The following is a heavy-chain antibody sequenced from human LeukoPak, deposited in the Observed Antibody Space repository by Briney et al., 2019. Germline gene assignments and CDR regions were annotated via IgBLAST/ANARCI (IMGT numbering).Heavy chain of an antibody. J-gene: IGHJ4*02. Sequence: ASVKVSCKASGYTLTGYDIDWVRQATGQGLEWMGWMNPNSGNTGYAQKFQGRVTMTRNTSINTAYMELSSLRSEDTAVYYCARGGGGSGNFDYWGQGTLVTVSS. V-gene: IGHV1-8*01. D-gene: IGHD6-19*01. CDR1: GYTLTGYD. CDR3: ARGGGGSGNFDY. CDR2: MNPNSGNT.